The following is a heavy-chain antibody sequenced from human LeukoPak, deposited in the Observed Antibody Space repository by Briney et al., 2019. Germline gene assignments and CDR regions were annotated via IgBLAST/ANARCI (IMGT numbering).Heavy chain of an antibody. Sequence: PSETLSLTCTVSGGSISSYYWSWIRQPPGKGLEWIGYIYYSGSTNYNPSLKSRVTMSVDTSKNQFSLKLSSVTAADTAVYYCARIADGVGATRRYYFDYWGQGTLVTVSS. CDR2: IYYSGST. V-gene: IGHV4-59*12. J-gene: IGHJ4*02. CDR1: GGSISSYY. D-gene: IGHD1-26*01. CDR3: ARIADGVGATRRYYFDY.